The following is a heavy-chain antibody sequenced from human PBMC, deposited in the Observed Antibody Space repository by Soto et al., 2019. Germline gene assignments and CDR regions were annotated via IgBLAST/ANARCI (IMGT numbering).Heavy chain of an antibody. D-gene: IGHD3-16*01. CDR3: ARGDDLHLGES. J-gene: IGHJ5*02. Sequence: ASVKVSCKASGYTFTSYAMHWVRQAPGQRLEWMGWINAGNRNTKYSQKFQGRVTITRDTSASTAYMELSSLRSEDTAVYYCARGDDLHLGESWGKGPLVTVPS. CDR1: GYTFTSYA. V-gene: IGHV1-3*01. CDR2: INAGNRNT.